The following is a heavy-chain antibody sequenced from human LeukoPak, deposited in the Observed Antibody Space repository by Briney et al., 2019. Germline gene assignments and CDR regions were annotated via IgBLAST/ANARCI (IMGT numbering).Heavy chain of an antibody. CDR2: IYYSGST. J-gene: IGHJ5*01. CDR1: GGSISSSSYY. V-gene: IGHV4-39*01. D-gene: IGHD2-2*01. Sequence: SETLSLTCTVSGGSISSSSYYWGWIRQPLGKGLEWIGSIYYSGSTYYNPSLKSRVTISVDTSKNQFSLKLSSVTAADTAVYYCARLGYCSSSSCYPTNWFDSWGQGTLVTVSS. CDR3: ARLGYCSSSSCYPTNWFDS.